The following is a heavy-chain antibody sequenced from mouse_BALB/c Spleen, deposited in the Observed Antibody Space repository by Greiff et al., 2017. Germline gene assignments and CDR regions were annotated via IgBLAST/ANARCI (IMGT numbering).Heavy chain of an antibody. CDR2: ISNGGGST. Sequence: EVKVVESGGGLVQPGGSLKLSCAASGFTFSSYTMSWVRQTPEKRLEWVAYISNGGGSTYYPDTVKGRFTISRDNAKNTLYLQMSSLKSEDTAMYYCARSITTAVYYAMDYWGQGTSVTVSS. J-gene: IGHJ4*01. V-gene: IGHV5-12-2*01. D-gene: IGHD1-2*01. CDR1: GFTFSSYT. CDR3: ARSITTAVYYAMDY.